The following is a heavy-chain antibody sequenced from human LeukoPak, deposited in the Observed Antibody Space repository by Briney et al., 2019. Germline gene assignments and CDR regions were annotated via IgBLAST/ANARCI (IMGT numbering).Heavy chain of an antibody. D-gene: IGHD5-18*01. CDR2: ISHDGNSK. CDR3: AREPYSYRQGYFDY. J-gene: IGHJ4*02. CDR1: GFTLSTCG. Sequence: GGSLRLSCAASGFTLSTCGMHWVRQAPGKGLEWVAMISHDGNSKQYADFAKGRFTISRDNSKNTLYLEMNSLRTEDTAVYHCAREPYSYRQGYFDYWGQGTLVTVSS. V-gene: IGHV3-30*03.